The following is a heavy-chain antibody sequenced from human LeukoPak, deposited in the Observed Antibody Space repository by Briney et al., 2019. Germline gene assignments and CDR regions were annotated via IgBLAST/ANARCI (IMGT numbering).Heavy chain of an antibody. CDR3: ARDFGVRYYDFWSGYYPRSPSFDY. Sequence: ASVKVSCKASGYTFTSYGISWVRQAPAQGLEWMGWISAYNGNTNYAQKLQGRVTMTTDTSTSTAYMELRSLRSDDTAVYYCARDFGVRYYDFWSGYYPRSPSFDYWGQGTLVTVST. CDR2: ISAYNGNT. V-gene: IGHV1-18*01. J-gene: IGHJ4*02. CDR1: GYTFTSYG. D-gene: IGHD3-3*01.